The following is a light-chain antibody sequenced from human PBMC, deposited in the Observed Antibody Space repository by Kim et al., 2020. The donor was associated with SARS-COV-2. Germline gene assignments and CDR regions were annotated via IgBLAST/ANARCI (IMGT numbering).Light chain of an antibody. Sequence: WSPGERATLSCRARQSVGNSLAWFQQEPGQAPRLLIFETSNRATGIPARFSGSGSGTAFTLTISSLEPEDFAVYYCQQRYNWPLTFGGGTKVDIK. CDR3: QQRYNWPLT. CDR1: QSVGNS. J-gene: IGKJ4*01. V-gene: IGKV3-11*01. CDR2: ETS.